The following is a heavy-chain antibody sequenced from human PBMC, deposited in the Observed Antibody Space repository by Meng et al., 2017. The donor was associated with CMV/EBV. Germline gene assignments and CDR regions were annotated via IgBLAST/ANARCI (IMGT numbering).Heavy chain of an antibody. J-gene: IGHJ4*02. CDR1: GYRFSDHY. CDR2: IYPNSGGT. V-gene: IGHV1-2*02. CDR3: VRDHNWGPDY. D-gene: IGHD1-1*01. Sequence: QVERVEPGAEVESPGASVKVSCQTSGYRFSDHYMHWVRQAPGQGLEWMGWIYPNSGGTHYAQKFQDRVTMTRDTSISTVYVELSRLTSDDTAVYYCVRDHNWGPDYWGQGTLVTASS.